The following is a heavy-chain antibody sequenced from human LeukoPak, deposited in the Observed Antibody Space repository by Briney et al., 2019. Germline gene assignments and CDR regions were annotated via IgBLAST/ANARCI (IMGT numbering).Heavy chain of an antibody. Sequence: ASVKVSCKASGYTFTSYDINWVRQATGQGLEWMGWINPNSGGTNYAQKFQGRVTMTRDTSISTAYMELSRLRSDDTAVYYCARAVTRQQLVGYWGQGTLVTVSS. J-gene: IGHJ4*02. CDR1: GYTFTSYD. V-gene: IGHV1-2*02. D-gene: IGHD6-13*01. CDR3: ARAVTRQQLVGY. CDR2: INPNSGGT.